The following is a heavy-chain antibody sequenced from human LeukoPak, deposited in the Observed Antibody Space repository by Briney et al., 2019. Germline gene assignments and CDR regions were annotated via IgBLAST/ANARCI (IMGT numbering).Heavy chain of an antibody. J-gene: IGHJ4*02. CDR2: ISSSSSYI. CDR3: ARGRRQLEAFFGY. D-gene: IGHD6-6*01. CDR1: GFTFSSYS. Sequence: PGGSLRLSCAASGFTFSSYSMNWVRQAPGKGLEWVSSISSSSSYIYYADSVKGRFTISRDNAKNSLYLQMNSLRAEDTAVYYCARGRRQLEAFFGYWGQGTLVTVSS. V-gene: IGHV3-21*01.